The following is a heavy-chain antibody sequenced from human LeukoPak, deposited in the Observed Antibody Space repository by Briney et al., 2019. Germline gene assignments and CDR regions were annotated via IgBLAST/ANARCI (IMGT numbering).Heavy chain of an antibody. Sequence: GGSLRLSCAASGFTFSSYSMNWVRQAPGKGLEWVSSISSSSSYIYYADSVKGRFTISRDNAKNSLYLQMNSLRAEDTAVYYCARDRGGYDPEYYFDYWGQGTLVTVSS. CDR2: ISSSSSYI. J-gene: IGHJ4*02. V-gene: IGHV3-21*01. D-gene: IGHD3-10*01. CDR1: GFTFSSYS. CDR3: ARDRGGYDPEYYFDY.